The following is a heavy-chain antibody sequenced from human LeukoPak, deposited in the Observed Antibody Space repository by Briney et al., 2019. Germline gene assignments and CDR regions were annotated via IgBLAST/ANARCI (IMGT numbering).Heavy chain of an antibody. CDR3: ARPSTYYYDSSGHGAFDI. Sequence: SQTLSLTCTVSGDSISNLNYYWSRIRQPAGKGLEWIGRIYASGSTNYNPSLKSRVTISVDTSENQFSLKLSSVTAADTAVYYCARPSTYYYDSSGHGAFDIWGQGTMVTVSS. V-gene: IGHV4-61*02. D-gene: IGHD3-22*01. CDR2: IYASGST. J-gene: IGHJ3*02. CDR1: GDSISNLNYY.